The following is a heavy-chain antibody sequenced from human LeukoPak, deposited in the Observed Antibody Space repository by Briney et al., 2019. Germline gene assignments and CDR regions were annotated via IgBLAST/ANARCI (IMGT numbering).Heavy chain of an antibody. CDR1: GFTFSSYW. J-gene: IGHJ4*02. CDR3: ARYYYGSGEPHFFDY. Sequence: GGSLRLSCAASGFTFSSYWMSWVRQAPGKGLEWVGNIKQDGSEKYYVDSVKGRFTISRDNAKNSLYLQMNSLRAEDTAVYYCARYYYGSGEPHFFDYWGQGTLVTVSS. D-gene: IGHD3-10*01. V-gene: IGHV3-7*01. CDR2: IKQDGSEK.